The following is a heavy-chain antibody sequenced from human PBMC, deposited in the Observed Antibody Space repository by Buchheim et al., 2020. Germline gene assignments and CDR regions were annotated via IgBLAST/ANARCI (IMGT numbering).Heavy chain of an antibody. CDR2: ISGSGGST. J-gene: IGHJ4*02. Sequence: EVQLLESGGGLVQPGGSLRLSCAASGFTFSSYAMSWVRQAPGKGLQWVSGISGSGGSTYYADSVKGRLTISRDNAKNTLYVQMSSLRVEDTAVYYCAKDRNDDYLWGSYRPAIDYWGQGTL. D-gene: IGHD3-16*02. CDR1: GFTFSSYA. V-gene: IGHV3-23*01. CDR3: AKDRNDDYLWGSYRPAIDY.